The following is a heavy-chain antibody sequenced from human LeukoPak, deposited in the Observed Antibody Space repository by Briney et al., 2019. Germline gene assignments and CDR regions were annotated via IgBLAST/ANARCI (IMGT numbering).Heavy chain of an antibody. CDR3: ARENALPPCGAFDI. V-gene: IGHV1-2*02. Sequence: ASVKVSCKASGYTFTGYYMHWVRQAPGQGLEWMGWINPNSGGTNYAQKFQGRVTMTRDTSISTAYMELSRLRSDDTAVYYCARENALPPCGAFDIWGQGTMVTVSS. CDR2: INPNSGGT. CDR1: GYTFTGYY. J-gene: IGHJ3*02.